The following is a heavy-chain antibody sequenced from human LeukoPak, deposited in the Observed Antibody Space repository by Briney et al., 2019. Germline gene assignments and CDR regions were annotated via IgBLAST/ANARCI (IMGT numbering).Heavy chain of an antibody. J-gene: IGHJ4*02. Sequence: ASVKVSCKASGYTFTGYYMHWVRQAPGQGLEWMGWINPNSGGTNYAQKFQGRVTMTRDTSISTDYMELSRLRSDDTAAYYCARASPTYYYDSSGYSRDYWGQGTLVTVSS. CDR3: ARASPTYYYDSSGYSRDY. CDR2: INPNSGGT. D-gene: IGHD3-22*01. CDR1: GYTFTGYY. V-gene: IGHV1-2*02.